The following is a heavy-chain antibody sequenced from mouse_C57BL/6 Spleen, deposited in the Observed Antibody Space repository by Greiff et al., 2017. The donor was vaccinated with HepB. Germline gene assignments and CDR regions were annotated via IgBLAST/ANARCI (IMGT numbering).Heavy chain of an antibody. D-gene: IGHD2-3*01. CDR2: IDPENGDT. V-gene: IGHV14-4*01. CDR1: GFNIKDDY. CDR3: TTGGYYGY. Sequence: EVQLQQSGAELVRPGASVKLSCTASGFNIKDDYMHWVKQRPEQGLEWIGWIDPENGDTEYASKFQGKATITADTSSNTAYLQLSSLTSEDTAVYYCTTGGYYGYWGQSTTLTVSS. J-gene: IGHJ2*01.